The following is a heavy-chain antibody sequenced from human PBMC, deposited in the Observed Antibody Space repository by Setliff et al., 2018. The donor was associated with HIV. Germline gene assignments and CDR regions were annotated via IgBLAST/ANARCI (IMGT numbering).Heavy chain of an antibody. Sequence: SETLSLTCTVSGDSISSDFYWGWIRQPPGKGLEWIASIYHSGNTYYMPSLQSRVTISVDMSKNQFSLKLNSVTAADTAVYYCARGEAFGGGCHYAFELWGRGTMVTVSS. CDR3: ARGEAFGGGCHYAFEL. D-gene: IGHD2-21*02. CDR2: IYHSGNT. CDR1: GDSISSDFY. V-gene: IGHV4-38-2*02. J-gene: IGHJ3*01.